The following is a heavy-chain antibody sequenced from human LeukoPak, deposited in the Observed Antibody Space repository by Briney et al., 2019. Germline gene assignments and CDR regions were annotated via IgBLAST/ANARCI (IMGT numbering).Heavy chain of an antibody. CDR3: ARRSGSYYGPFDY. Sequence: PSQTLSLTCTVSGGSINSAGYYWNWIRQPAGKGLEWIGLIYTSGSTNYNPSLKSRVTISVDTSKNQVSLKLSSVTAADTAVYYCARRSGSYYGPFDYWGQGTLVTVSS. D-gene: IGHD1-26*01. CDR1: GGSINSAGYY. CDR2: IYTSGST. J-gene: IGHJ4*02. V-gene: IGHV4-61*02.